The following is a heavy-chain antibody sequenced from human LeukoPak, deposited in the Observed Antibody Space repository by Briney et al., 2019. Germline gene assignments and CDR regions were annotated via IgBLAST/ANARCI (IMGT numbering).Heavy chain of an antibody. CDR1: GFTVSSNY. CDR3: ARGEGRYCSGGSCYSAY. D-gene: IGHD2-15*01. J-gene: IGHJ4*02. Sequence: GSLRLSCAASGFTVSSNYMSWVRQAPGKGLEWVSVIYSGGSTYYADSVKGRFTISRDNSKNTLYLQMNSLRAEDTAVYYCARGEGRYCSGGSCYSAYWGQGTLVTVSS. V-gene: IGHV3-53*01. CDR2: IYSGGST.